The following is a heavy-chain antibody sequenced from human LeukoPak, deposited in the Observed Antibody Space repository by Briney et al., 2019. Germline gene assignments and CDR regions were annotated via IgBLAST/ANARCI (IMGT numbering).Heavy chain of an antibody. CDR2: IYYSGST. CDR3: ARWRRRSSSWYFDY. CDR1: GFTFSSYA. J-gene: IGHJ4*02. V-gene: IGHV4-31*02. D-gene: IGHD6-13*01. Sequence: LRLSCAASGFTFSSYAMSWVRQHPGKGLEWIGYIYYSGSTYYNPSLKSRVTISVDTSKNQFSLKLSSVTAADTAVYYCARWRRRSSSWYFDYWGQGTLVTVSS.